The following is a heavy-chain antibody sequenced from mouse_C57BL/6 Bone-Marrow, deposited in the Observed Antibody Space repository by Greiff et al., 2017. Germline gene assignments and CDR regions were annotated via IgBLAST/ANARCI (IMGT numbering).Heavy chain of an antibody. Sequence: EVKLVESEGGLVQPGSSMKLSCTASGFTFSDYYMAWVRQVPEKGLEWVANINYDGSSTYYLDSLKSRFIISRDNAKNILYLQMSSLKSEDTATYYCARDRGYLYYFDYWGQGTTLTVSS. D-gene: IGHD2-3*01. CDR1: GFTFSDYY. J-gene: IGHJ2*01. CDR2: INYDGSST. V-gene: IGHV5-16*01. CDR3: ARDRGYLYYFDY.